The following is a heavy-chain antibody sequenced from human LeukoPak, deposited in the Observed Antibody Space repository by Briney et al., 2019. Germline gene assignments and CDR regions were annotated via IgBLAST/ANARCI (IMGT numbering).Heavy chain of an antibody. Sequence: GRSLRLSCAASGFTFSSYGMHWVRQAPGKGLEWVAVISYDGSNKYYADSVKGRFTISRDNSKNTLYLQMNSLRAEDTAVYYCAKAPSRGRYCSGGSRFFDYWGQGTLVTVSS. D-gene: IGHD2-15*01. CDR1: GFTFSSYG. CDR2: ISYDGSNK. CDR3: AKAPSRGRYCSGGSRFFDY. V-gene: IGHV3-30*18. J-gene: IGHJ4*02.